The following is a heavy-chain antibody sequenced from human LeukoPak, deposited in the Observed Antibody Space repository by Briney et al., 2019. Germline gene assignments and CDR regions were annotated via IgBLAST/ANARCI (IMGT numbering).Heavy chain of an antibody. CDR1: GFTVSSNY. Sequence: GSLRLSCAGSGFTVSSNYMSWVRQAPGKGLEWVSVIYSGDSTYYADSVKGRFIISRDNSKNTVYLQMNSLRAEDTAVYYCARDRAVADGRLYYWGQGTLVTVSS. J-gene: IGHJ4*02. D-gene: IGHD6-19*01. CDR3: ARDRAVADGRLYY. CDR2: IYSGDST. V-gene: IGHV3-66*01.